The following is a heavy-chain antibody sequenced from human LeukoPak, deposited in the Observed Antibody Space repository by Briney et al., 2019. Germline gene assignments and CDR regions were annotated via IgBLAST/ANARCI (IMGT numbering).Heavy chain of an antibody. CDR2: INSYSGST. Sequence: ASVKVSCKASGYTFTSYSISWVRQAPGQGLEWVAWINSYSGSTDYAQKLQGRVTMTTDTSTGTAYMELRSLRSDDTAVYYCARLWYSGSYYLPDSWGQGTLVTVSS. D-gene: IGHD1-26*01. CDR3: ARLWYSGSYYLPDS. J-gene: IGHJ4*02. V-gene: IGHV1-18*01. CDR1: GYTFTSYS.